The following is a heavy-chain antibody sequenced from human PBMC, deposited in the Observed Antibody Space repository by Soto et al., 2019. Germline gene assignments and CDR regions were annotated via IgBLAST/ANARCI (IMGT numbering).Heavy chain of an antibody. Sequence: QITLTESGPTRVKPTQTLTLTCTFSGFSLSSSGVGVGWIRQPPGKALEWLAVIYWDDDKRYNPSLKSRLSIIKDTPKNQVVLTMTNMDPVDTATYFCGHRGYMNGNGDQGYLDHWGQGTLVTVSS. CDR3: GHRGYMNGNGDQGYLDH. V-gene: IGHV2-5*02. CDR2: IYWDDDK. J-gene: IGHJ4*02. CDR1: GFSLSSSGVG. D-gene: IGHD5-18*01.